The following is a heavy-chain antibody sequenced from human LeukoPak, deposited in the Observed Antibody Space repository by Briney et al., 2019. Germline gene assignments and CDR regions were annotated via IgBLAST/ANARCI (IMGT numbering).Heavy chain of an antibody. D-gene: IGHD3-3*01. CDR1: GFSLSTSGVG. CDR2: IYWNDDK. J-gene: IGHJ4*02. Sequence: SGPTPVNPTQTLTLTCTFSGFSLSTSGVGLGWIRQPPGKSLEWLALIYWNDDKRYSPSLKSRLTITKDTSKNQVVLTMTNMYPVDTATYYCARLKIFGVVIIASSFDYWGQGTLVTVSS. V-gene: IGHV2-5*01. CDR3: ARLKIFGVVIIASSFDY.